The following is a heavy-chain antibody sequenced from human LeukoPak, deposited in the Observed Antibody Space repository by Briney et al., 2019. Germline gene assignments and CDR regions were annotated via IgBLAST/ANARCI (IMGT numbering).Heavy chain of an antibody. Sequence: SETLSLTCTVSGGSISSYYWSWIRQPPGKGLEWIGYIYYSGSTNYNPSLKSRVTISVDTSKNQFSLKLSSVTAADTAVYYCARYGSSGWANFDYWGQGTLVTVSS. J-gene: IGHJ4*02. CDR1: GGSISSYY. CDR2: IYYSGST. CDR3: ARYGSSGWANFDY. V-gene: IGHV4-59*01. D-gene: IGHD6-19*01.